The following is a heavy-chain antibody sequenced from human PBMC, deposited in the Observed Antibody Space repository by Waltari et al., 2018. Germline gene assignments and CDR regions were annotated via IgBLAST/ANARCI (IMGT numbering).Heavy chain of an antibody. J-gene: IGHJ4*02. Sequence: EVQLVESGGDLVKPGGSLRLSCAASGLTLKNAWMSWVRQAPGKGLELVGRIKSEADGGTTDYAAPVKGRFSISRDDSKNTLSLQMNSLKIEDTAVYYCTTDRRDTSSMRQFDYWGQGTLVTVSS. CDR3: TTDRRDTSSMRQFDY. CDR2: IKSEADGGTT. CDR1: GLTLKNAW. D-gene: IGHD3-22*01. V-gene: IGHV3-15*01.